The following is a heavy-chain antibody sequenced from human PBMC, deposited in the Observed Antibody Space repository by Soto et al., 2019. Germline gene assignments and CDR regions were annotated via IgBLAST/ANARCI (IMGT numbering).Heavy chain of an antibody. CDR2: IYDGGGS. Sequence: QVQLQESGPGLVKPAETLSLTCSVSGASVTSGLYYWTWIRQPPGRGLVWMGFIYDGGGSNYSPSLRGRVTMSVRSSKNPFSLRLTSGTAADTAVYFCARADGREFDYDVAWGTRGDWFDPWGQGTLVTVSS. D-gene: IGHD3-16*01. CDR1: GASVTSGLYY. J-gene: IGHJ5*02. V-gene: IGHV4-61*01. CDR3: ARADGREFDYDVAWGTRGDWFDP.